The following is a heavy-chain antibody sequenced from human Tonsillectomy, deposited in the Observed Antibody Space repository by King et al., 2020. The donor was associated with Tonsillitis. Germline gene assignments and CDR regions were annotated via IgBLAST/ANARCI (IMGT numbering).Heavy chain of an antibody. CDR3: ATWKNYDSTDYFRFDY. J-gene: IGHJ4*01. Sequence: QLVQSGGGLVQPGGSLRLSCAASGFIFSNYWMSWVRQAPGKGLEWVANIKYDGSEIYYVDSVKGRFTISRDNGKKSLYLQMNSLRAEDTAVYYCATWKNYDSTDYFRFDYWGHGTLVTVSS. V-gene: IGHV3-7*03. D-gene: IGHD3-22*01. CDR2: IKYDGSEI. CDR1: GFIFSNYW.